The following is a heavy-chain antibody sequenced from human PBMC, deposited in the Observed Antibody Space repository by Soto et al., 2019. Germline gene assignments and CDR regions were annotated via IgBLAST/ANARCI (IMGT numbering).Heavy chain of an antibody. J-gene: IGHJ4*02. D-gene: IGHD1-1*01. Sequence: SVKVSCKASRYSFTTYALHWVRQAPGQRLEWMGWINAGNGDTKYSEKFQGRVTITRDTSANTAYMELSSLRSEDTSVYYCARDPGTGAALRAYHFDYWGQGTLGTVSA. V-gene: IGHV1-3*01. CDR1: RYSFTTYA. CDR2: INAGNGDT. CDR3: ARDPGTGAALRAYHFDY.